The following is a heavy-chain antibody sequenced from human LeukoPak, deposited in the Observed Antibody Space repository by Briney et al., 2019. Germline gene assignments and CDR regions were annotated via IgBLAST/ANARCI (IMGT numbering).Heavy chain of an antibody. J-gene: IGHJ4*02. V-gene: IGHV1-18*01. CDR1: GYTFTSYG. D-gene: IGHD6-6*01. Sequence: ASVKVSCKASGYTFTSYGISWVRQAPGQGLEWMGWISAYNGNTNYAQKLQGRVTMTTDTSTSTAYMELRSLRSDDTAVYYCARGGPFPSGSSSREYYLDYWGQGTLVTVSS. CDR3: ARGGPFPSGSSSREYYLDY. CDR2: ISAYNGNT.